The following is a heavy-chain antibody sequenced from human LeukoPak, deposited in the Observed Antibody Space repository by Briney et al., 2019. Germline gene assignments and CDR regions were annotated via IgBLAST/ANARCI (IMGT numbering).Heavy chain of an antibody. V-gene: IGHV3-21*05. CDR1: GFTFSTYS. J-gene: IGHJ4*02. CDR3: ARFYCSGGSCYPYYFDY. Sequence: GGSLRLSCAASGFTFSTYSMNWVRQAPGKGLEWVSYISSSGTYTNYADSVKGRFTISRDNAKNSLYLQMNSLRAEDTAVYSCARFYCSGGSCYPYYFDYWGQGTLVTVSS. CDR2: ISSSGTYT. D-gene: IGHD2-15*01.